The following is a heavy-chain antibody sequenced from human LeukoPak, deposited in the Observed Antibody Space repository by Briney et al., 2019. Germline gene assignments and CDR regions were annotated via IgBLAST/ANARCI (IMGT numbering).Heavy chain of an antibody. CDR1: GFTFSSYW. J-gene: IGHJ5*02. D-gene: IGHD3-22*01. CDR3: AKVDYYDSSGYPSWFDP. V-gene: IGHV3-23*01. Sequence: GGSLRLSCAASGFTFSSYWMSWVRQAPGKGLEWVSAISGSGGSTHYADSVKGRFTISRDNSKNTLYLQMNSLRAEDTAVYYCAKVDYYDSSGYPSWFDPWGQGTLVTVSS. CDR2: ISGSGGST.